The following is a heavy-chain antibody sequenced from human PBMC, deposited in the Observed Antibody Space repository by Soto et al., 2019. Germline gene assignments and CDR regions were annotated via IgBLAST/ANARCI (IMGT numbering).Heavy chain of an antibody. D-gene: IGHD4-17*01. CDR2: IIPTLGIA. Sequence: QVQLVQSGAEVKKPGSSVKVSCKASGGTFSSYTISWVRQAPGQGLEWMGRIIPTLGIANYAQKFQGRVTITADKSTSTAYMELSSLRSEDTAVYYCARGGGDIYGGNSGDYWGQGTLVTVSS. J-gene: IGHJ4*02. CDR3: ARGGGDIYGGNSGDY. CDR1: GGTFSSYT. V-gene: IGHV1-69*02.